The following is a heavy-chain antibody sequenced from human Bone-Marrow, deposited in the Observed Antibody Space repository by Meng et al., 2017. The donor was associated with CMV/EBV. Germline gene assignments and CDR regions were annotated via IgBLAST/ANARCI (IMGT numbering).Heavy chain of an antibody. Sequence: GSLRLSCAVYGGSFSGYYWSWIRQPPGKGLEWIGEINHSGSTNYNPSLKSRVTISVDTSKNQFSLKLSSVTAADTAVYYCARGWPTLYWGQGTLVTVSP. CDR1: GGSFSGYY. V-gene: IGHV4-34*01. CDR3: ARGWPTLY. J-gene: IGHJ4*02. CDR2: INHSGST.